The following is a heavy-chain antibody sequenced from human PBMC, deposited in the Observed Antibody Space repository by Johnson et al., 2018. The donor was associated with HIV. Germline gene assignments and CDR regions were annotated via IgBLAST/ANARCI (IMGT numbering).Heavy chain of an antibody. D-gene: IGHD1-1*01. J-gene: IGHJ3*01. V-gene: IGHV3-11*04. Sequence: QVQLVESGGGLVQPGESLRLSCAASGFIFSDYYMSWIRQAPGKGLEWVSYISSSGATIYYADSVRGRFIISRDNSKNTLYLQMNSLRVEDTALYFCATVWRNEGRHSFDVWGLGTMVTVSS. CDR3: ATVWRNEGRHSFDV. CDR2: ISSSGATI. CDR1: GFIFSDYY.